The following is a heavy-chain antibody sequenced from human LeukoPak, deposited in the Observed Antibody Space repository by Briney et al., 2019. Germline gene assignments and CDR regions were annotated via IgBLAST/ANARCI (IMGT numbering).Heavy chain of an antibody. D-gene: IGHD2-21*02. Sequence: GGSLRLSCTASGFTFSGHAMSWVRQAPGKGLEWLSVISGGGGSTFYADSVKGRFTISRDNSRNSLYLQINSLRAEDTAIYYCAKGKYCGVDCYSGFDYWGQGTLVTVSS. CDR2: ISGGGGST. CDR1: GFTFSGHA. J-gene: IGHJ4*02. CDR3: AKGKYCGVDCYSGFDY. V-gene: IGHV3-23*01.